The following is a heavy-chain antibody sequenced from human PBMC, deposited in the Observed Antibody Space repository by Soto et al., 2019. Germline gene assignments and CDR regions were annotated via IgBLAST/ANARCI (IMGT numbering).Heavy chain of an antibody. CDR2: ISYDGSNK. CDR1: GFTFSSYG. CDR3: AKDRGYSYGFFDY. Sequence: LRLSCAASGFTFSSYGMHWVRQAPGKGLEWVAVISYDGSNKYYADSVKGRFTISRDNSKNTLYLQMNSLRAEDTAVYYCAKDRGYSYGFFDYWGQGTLVTVSS. V-gene: IGHV3-30*18. D-gene: IGHD5-18*01. J-gene: IGHJ4*02.